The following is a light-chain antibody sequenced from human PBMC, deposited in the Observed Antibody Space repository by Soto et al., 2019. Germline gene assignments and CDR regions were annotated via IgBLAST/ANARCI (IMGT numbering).Light chain of an antibody. CDR2: SAS. CDR1: QSVNNN. V-gene: IGKV3-15*01. CDR3: QQSSHWPPWYT. J-gene: IGKJ2*01. Sequence: EIVMTQSPATLSMSPGERVTLSCRASQSVNNNLVWYQQKPGQAPRLLIYSASTRATGIPARFSGSGSGTEFTLTISGLQSEDFAVYYCQQSSHWPPWYTFGQGTKLEIK.